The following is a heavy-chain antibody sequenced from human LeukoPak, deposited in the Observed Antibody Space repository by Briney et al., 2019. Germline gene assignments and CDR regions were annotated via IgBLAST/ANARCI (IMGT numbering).Heavy chain of an antibody. J-gene: IGHJ4*02. Sequence: PGGSLRLSCAASGFTFSNYAMSWVRQAPGKGLEWVSIIYSGGSTYYADSVKGRFTVSRDNSKNTLYLQMNSLRAEDTAVYYRARATIPYFDSSGYYVYWGQGTLVTVSS. CDR3: ARATIPYFDSSGYYVY. D-gene: IGHD3-22*01. CDR2: IYSGGST. CDR1: GFTFSNYA. V-gene: IGHV3-66*01.